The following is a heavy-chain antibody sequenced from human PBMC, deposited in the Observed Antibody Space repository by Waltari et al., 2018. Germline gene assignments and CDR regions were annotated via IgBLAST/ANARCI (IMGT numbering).Heavy chain of an antibody. CDR3: ASCVLVVYAGDSCFDY. CDR2: ISYDGSNK. J-gene: IGHJ4*02. V-gene: IGHV3-30-3*01. CDR1: GFSLGSYA. D-gene: IGHD2-8*02. Sequence: VQLVEAGGGVVQHGRSLRLCWAASGFSLGSYAMHWVRQAPGKGLEWVAVISYDGSNKYYADSLKRRFTISRDNSKNTLYLQMNSLRAEDTAVYYCASCVLVVYAGDSCFDYWGQGTLVTVSS.